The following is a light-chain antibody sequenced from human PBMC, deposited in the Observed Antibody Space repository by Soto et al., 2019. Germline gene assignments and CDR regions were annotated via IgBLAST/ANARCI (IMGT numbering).Light chain of an antibody. J-gene: IGKJ1*01. Sequence: DIQITHSPSSLSASASHRVTITCRASQSISSYLNWYQQKPGKAPKLLIYAASSLQSGVPSRFSGSGSGTDFTLTISSLQPEDFATYYCQQSYSSPRTFGQGTKVDI. CDR2: AAS. V-gene: IGKV1-39*01. CDR1: QSISSY. CDR3: QQSYSSPRT.